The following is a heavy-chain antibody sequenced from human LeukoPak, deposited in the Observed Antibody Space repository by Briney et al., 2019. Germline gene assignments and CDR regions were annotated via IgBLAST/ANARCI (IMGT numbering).Heavy chain of an antibody. J-gene: IGHJ4*02. V-gene: IGHV3-53*01. CDR2: IYSDGST. CDR1: GFTVSSNY. D-gene: IGHD1-26*01. Sequence: GGSLRLSCAASGFTVSSNYINWVRQAPGKGLEWVSVIYSDGSTYCADSVKGRFTISRDNSKNTVYLQMNSLRAEDTAVYYCARGLGGSADYWGQGTLVTVSS. CDR3: ARGLGGSADY.